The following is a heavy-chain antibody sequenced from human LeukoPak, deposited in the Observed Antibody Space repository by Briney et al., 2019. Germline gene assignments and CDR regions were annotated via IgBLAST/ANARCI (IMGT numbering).Heavy chain of an antibody. Sequence: PGRSLRLSCAASGFTFSSYAMHWVRQAPGKGPEWVAVISYDGSNKYYADSVKGRFTISRDNSKNTLYLQINSLRAEDTAVYYCARGPSGYSLYYFDYWGQGTLVTVSS. D-gene: IGHD3-3*01. CDR2: ISYDGSNK. J-gene: IGHJ4*02. CDR1: GFTFSSYA. CDR3: ARGPSGYSLYYFDY. V-gene: IGHV3-30-3*01.